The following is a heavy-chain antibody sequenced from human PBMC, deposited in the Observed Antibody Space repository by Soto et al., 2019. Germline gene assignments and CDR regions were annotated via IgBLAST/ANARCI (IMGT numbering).Heavy chain of an antibody. Sequence: EVQLVESGGGLVKPAGSSRLSCAASGFTFSSYSMNWVRQAPGKGLERVSSINYKSHIDYADSVKGRFTISRDNAKNSLYLQMNTLTAEDTGVYFCARDLIYAGYCSCMDVWGIRPRVTVSS. CDR1: GFTFSSYS. J-gene: IGHJ6*03. CDR2: INYKSHI. V-gene: IGHV3-21*01. D-gene: IGHD3-10*01. CDR3: ARDLIYAGYCSCMDV.